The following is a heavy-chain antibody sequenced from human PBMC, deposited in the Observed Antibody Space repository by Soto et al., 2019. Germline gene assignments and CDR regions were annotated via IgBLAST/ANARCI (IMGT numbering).Heavy chain of an antibody. Sequence: PSEPLSLTSTVSGGSIDNNGYSWTWIRQRPGGGLEWLGSNNYRADTYYTPSLKSRITISLDTSQNQFSLWLTSVTAADTGMYYCARGGSGWKALNYFDSWGQGILVTVSS. V-gene: IGHV4-31*03. D-gene: IGHD6-19*01. CDR1: GGSIDNNGYS. CDR3: ARGGSGWKALNYFDS. J-gene: IGHJ4*02. CDR2: NNYRADT.